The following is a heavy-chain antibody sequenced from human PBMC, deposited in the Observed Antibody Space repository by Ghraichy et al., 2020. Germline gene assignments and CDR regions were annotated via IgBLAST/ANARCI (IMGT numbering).Heavy chain of an antibody. CDR1: GWSFSGYY. CDR3: ARGRGYSYGSYYYYGMDV. V-gene: IGHV4-34*01. Sequence: SQTLSLTCAVYGWSFSGYYWSWIRQPPGKGLEWIGEINHSGSTNYNPSLKSRVTISVDTSKNQFSLKLSSVTTADTAVYYCARGRGYSYGSYYYYGMDVWGQGTTVTVSS. J-gene: IGHJ6*02. D-gene: IGHD5-18*01. CDR2: INHSGST.